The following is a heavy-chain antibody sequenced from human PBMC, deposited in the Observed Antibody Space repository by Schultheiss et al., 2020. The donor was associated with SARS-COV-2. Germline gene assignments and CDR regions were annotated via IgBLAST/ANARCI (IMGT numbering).Heavy chain of an antibody. Sequence: GGSLRLSCAASGFTVSSNYMSWVRQAPGKGLEWVANIKQDGSEKYYVDSVKGRFTISRDNAKNSLYLQMNSLRAEDTAVYYCTRMGDPDWGQGTLVTVSS. CDR2: IKQDGSEK. CDR3: TRMGDPD. CDR1: GFTVSSNY. D-gene: IGHD3-16*01. V-gene: IGHV3-7*03. J-gene: IGHJ4*02.